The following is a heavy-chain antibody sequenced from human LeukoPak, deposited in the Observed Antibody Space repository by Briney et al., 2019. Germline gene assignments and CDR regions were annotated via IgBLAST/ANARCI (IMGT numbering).Heavy chain of an antibody. V-gene: IGHV3-33*01. CDR2: IWYDGSNK. CDR3: ARDRCGGSCYYFDY. Sequence: GGSLRLPCAASGFTFSNYGMHWVRQAPGKGLEWVAVIWYDGSNKEYGDSVKGRFTISRDNSKNTLYLQMNSLRAEDTAVYYCARDRCGGSCYYFDYWGQGALVTGSS. J-gene: IGHJ4*02. CDR1: GFTFSNYG. D-gene: IGHD2-15*01.